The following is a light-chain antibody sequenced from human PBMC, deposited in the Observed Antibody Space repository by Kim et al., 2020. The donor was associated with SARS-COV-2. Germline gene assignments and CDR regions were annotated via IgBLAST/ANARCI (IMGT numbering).Light chain of an antibody. CDR2: EDN. CDR1: SGSIASNY. V-gene: IGLV6-57*03. CDR3: QSYDSSNCWV. Sequence: KTVTTSCTRSSGSIASNYVQWYQQRPGSAPTTVIYEDNQRPSGVPDRFSGSIDSSSNSASLTISGLKTEDEADYYCQSYDSSNCWVFGGGTQLTVL. J-gene: IGLJ3*02.